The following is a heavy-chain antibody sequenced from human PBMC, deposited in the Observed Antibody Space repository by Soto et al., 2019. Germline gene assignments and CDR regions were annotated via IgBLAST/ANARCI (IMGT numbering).Heavy chain of an antibody. J-gene: IGHJ3*02. CDR2: ISSSSSTI. CDR1: GFTFSSYS. V-gene: IGHV3-48*01. D-gene: IGHD3-16*02. Sequence: EVQLVESGGGLVQPGGSLRLSCAASGFTFSSYSMNWVRQAPGKGLEWVSYISSSSSTIYYADSVKGRFTISRDNAKNPLYLQMNSLRAEDTAVYYCARDVAYDYIWGSYRSHAFDIWGQGTMVTVSS. CDR3: ARDVAYDYIWGSYRSHAFDI.